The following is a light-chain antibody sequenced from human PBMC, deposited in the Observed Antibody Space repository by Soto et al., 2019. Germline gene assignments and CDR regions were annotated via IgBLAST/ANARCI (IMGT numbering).Light chain of an antibody. CDR3: QHYNGGWT. Sequence: EILMTQSPATLSVSPGERATLSCRASQSISSDLAWYQHKPGQGPRRLIYGASTRVTGIPASCSGSGSATAFTLTISSLQSEDFDFYYCQHYNGGWTFGQGTKVEIK. CDR1: QSISSD. V-gene: IGKV3-15*01. J-gene: IGKJ1*01. CDR2: GAS.